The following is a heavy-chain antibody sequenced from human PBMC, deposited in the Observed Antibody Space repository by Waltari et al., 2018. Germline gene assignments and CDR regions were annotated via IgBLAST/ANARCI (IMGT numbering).Heavy chain of an antibody. V-gene: IGHV5-51*01. D-gene: IGHD6-25*01. CDR3: IRLDRSDGYLMGIDT. CDR2: VYPGDSEV. Sequence: EVQLRQSGAEVKKSGASLKISCEASGYIFSFYWIGGVRQMTGKGLEWVGMVYPGDSEVRYGPSFQGHVSISADKSTNTAYLHWTTLQPSDSAIYFCIRLDRSDGYLMGIDTWGQGTPVTVSA. J-gene: IGHJ4*02. CDR1: GYIFSFYW.